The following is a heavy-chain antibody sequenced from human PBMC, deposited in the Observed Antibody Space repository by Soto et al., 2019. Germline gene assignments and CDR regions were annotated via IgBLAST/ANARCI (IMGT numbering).Heavy chain of an antibody. D-gene: IGHD2-15*01. J-gene: IGHJ4*02. Sequence: EVQLVESGGGLVQPGGSLRLSCAASGFTFSDHYMDWVRQAPGKGLEWVGRTRNKANSYSTEYATYVKGRFTVSRDDSKSSLYRPMNSLTTEDTAVYYCARVAPSGAPRKSSDYWGQGTLVTVSS. CDR2: TRNKANSYST. CDR1: GFTFSDHY. V-gene: IGHV3-72*01. CDR3: ARVAPSGAPRKSSDY.